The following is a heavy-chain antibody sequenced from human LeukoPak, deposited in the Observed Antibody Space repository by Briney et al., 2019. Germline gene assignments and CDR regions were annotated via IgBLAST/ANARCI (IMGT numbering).Heavy chain of an antibody. CDR2: IVVGSGNT. Sequence: VASVKVSCKASGFTFTSSAMQWVRQARGQRLEWIGWIVVGSGNTNYAQKFQERVTITRDMSTSTAYMELRSLRSDDTAVYYCVYDSSGYYYRYWGQGTLVTVSS. CDR1: GFTFTSSA. CDR3: VYDSSGYYYRY. D-gene: IGHD3-22*01. V-gene: IGHV1-58*02. J-gene: IGHJ4*02.